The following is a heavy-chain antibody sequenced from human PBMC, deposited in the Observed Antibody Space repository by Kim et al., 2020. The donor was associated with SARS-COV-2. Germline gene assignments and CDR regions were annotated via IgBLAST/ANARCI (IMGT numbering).Heavy chain of an antibody. Sequence: GGSLRLSCAASGFTFSSYAMSWVRQAPGKGLEWVSAISGSGGSTYYADSVKGLFTISRDNSKNTLYLQMNSLRAEDTAVYYCAKDPSVRYYYDSSGYYLDYWGQGTLVTVSS. CDR3: AKDPSVRYYYDSSGYYLDY. CDR2: ISGSGGST. D-gene: IGHD3-22*01. V-gene: IGHV3-23*01. CDR1: GFTFSSYA. J-gene: IGHJ4*02.